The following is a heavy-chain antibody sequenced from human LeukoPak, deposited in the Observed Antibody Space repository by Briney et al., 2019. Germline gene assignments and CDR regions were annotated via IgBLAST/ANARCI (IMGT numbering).Heavy chain of an antibody. CDR3: ARACSSTSCYKHFQH. J-gene: IGHJ1*01. D-gene: IGHD2-2*02. CDR1: GFTFSSYS. CDR2: ISSSSSYI. Sequence: GGSLRLSCAASGFTFSSYSMNWVRQAPGKGLEWVSSISSSSSYIYYADSVKGRFTISRDNAKNSLYLQMNSLRAEDTAVYYCARACSSTSCYKHFQHWGQGTLVTVSS. V-gene: IGHV3-21*01.